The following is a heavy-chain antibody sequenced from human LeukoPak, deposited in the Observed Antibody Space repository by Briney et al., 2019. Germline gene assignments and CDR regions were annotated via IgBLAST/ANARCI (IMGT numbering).Heavy chain of an antibody. D-gene: IGHD3-10*01. Sequence: SVKVSCKASGGTFSSYAISWVRQAPGQGLEWMGGIIPIFGTANYAQKFQGRVTMTEDTSTDTAYMELSSLRSEDTAVYYCATGLWFGELYPYDYWGQGTLVTVSS. V-gene: IGHV1-69*06. CDR3: ATGLWFGELYPYDY. CDR1: GGTFSSYA. J-gene: IGHJ4*02. CDR2: IIPIFGTA.